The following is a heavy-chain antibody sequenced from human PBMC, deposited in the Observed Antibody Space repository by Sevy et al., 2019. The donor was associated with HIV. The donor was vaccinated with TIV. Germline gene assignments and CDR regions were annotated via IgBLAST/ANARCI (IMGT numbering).Heavy chain of an antibody. CDR1: RFTFKTYW. CDR3: ARDSPGYGGYSY. V-gene: IGHV3-7*01. D-gene: IGHD1-26*01. J-gene: IGHJ4*01. CDR2: IKEDGRAK. Sequence: GGSLRLSCAASRFTFKTYWMSWVRQAPGKGLEWVGNIKEDGRAKYYADSVRGRLTISRDNAKNSLYLQMSSLRVEDTAVYYCARDSPGYGGYSYWGQGTLVTVSS.